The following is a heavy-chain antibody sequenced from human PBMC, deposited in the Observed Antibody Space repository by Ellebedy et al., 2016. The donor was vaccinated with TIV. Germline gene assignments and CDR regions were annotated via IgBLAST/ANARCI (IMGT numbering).Heavy chain of an antibody. CDR3: AKFRYNIVVVVAATADFDY. CDR1: GFTVSSNY. CDR2: ISSGGTT. D-gene: IGHD2-15*01. V-gene: IGHV3-66*01. Sequence: GESLKISCAASGFTVSSNYMSWVRQAPGKGLEWVSVISSGGTTYYADSVKGRFSVSRDNANNTMYLQMNSLRAEDTAVYYCAKFRYNIVVVVAATADFDYWGQGTLVTVSS. J-gene: IGHJ4*02.